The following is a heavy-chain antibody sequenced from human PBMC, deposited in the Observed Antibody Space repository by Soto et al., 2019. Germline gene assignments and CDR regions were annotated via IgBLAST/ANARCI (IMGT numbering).Heavy chain of an antibody. Sequence: PSETLSLTCTVSGGSISSYYWSWIRQPPGKGLEWIGYIYYSGSTNYNPSLKSRVTISVDTSKNQFSLKLSSVTAADTAVYYCARTFYGGYFDYWGQGTLVTVSS. CDR2: IYYSGST. J-gene: IGHJ4*02. V-gene: IGHV4-59*01. CDR3: ARTFYGGYFDY. D-gene: IGHD4-17*01. CDR1: GGSISSYY.